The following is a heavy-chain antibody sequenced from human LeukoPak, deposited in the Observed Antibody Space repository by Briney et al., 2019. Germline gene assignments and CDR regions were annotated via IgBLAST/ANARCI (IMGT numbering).Heavy chain of an antibody. CDR3: ARAVKVYSPSYGMDV. Sequence: SETLSLTCTVSGXSISTYYWSWIRQPPGKGLEWIGYIYYSGSTNYNPSLKSRVTISVDTSKNQFSLKLSSVTAADTAVYYCARAVKVYSPSYGMDVWGQGTTVTVSS. CDR2: IYYSGST. V-gene: IGHV4-59*01. CDR1: GXSISTYY. J-gene: IGHJ6*02. D-gene: IGHD5-18*01.